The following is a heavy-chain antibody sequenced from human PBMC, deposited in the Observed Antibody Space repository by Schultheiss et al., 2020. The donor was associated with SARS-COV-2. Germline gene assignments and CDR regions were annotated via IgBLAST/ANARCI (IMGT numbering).Heavy chain of an antibody. CDR2: ISSSGSTI. J-gene: IGHJ3*02. V-gene: IGHV3-48*03. D-gene: IGHD6-25*01. CDR3: ARESGESRNDAFDI. CDR1: GFTFSSYE. Sequence: GGSLRLSCAASGFTFSSYEMNWVRQAPGKGLEWVSYISSSGSTIYYADSVKGRFTISRDNSKNTLYLQMNSLRAEDTAVYYCARESGESRNDAFDIWGQGTMVTVSS.